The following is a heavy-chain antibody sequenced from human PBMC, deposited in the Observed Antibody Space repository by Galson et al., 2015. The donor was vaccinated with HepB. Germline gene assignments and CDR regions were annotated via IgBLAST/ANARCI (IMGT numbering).Heavy chain of an antibody. D-gene: IGHD5-12*01. Sequence: FLRLAGADHGGAYSIHAMHCAPQAPGKGLEGVAVRSYNGSNKYYADSVKGRFTISRDNSKNTLYLQMNSLRAEDTAVYYCAREPSGYDFYLGDYWGQGTLVTVSS. J-gene: IGHJ4*02. CDR3: AREPSGYDFYLGDY. V-gene: IGHV3-30*04. CDR2: RSYNGSNK. CDR1: GGAYSIHA.